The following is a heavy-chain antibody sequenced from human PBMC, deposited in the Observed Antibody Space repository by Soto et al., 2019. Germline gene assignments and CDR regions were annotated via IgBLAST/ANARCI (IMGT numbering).Heavy chain of an antibody. Sequence: GSLRLSCVASGFTFTTYWMSWVRQAPGKGLEWVANIRQDGGAQYYVDSVKGRFTISRDNAKNSVYLQMDSLRVEDTAVYYCVRGGHGSGSYLGSSWGQGILVTVSS. CDR1: GFTFTTYW. J-gene: IGHJ5*02. V-gene: IGHV3-7*03. D-gene: IGHD3-10*01. CDR3: VRGGHGSGSYLGSS. CDR2: IRQDGGAQ.